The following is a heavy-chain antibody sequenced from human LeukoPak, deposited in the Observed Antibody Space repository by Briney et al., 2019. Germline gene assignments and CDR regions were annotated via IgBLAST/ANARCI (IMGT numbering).Heavy chain of an antibody. J-gene: IGHJ3*02. CDR2: IYTSGST. CDR3: ARDVVGATTHALDI. CDR1: GGSLSSGSYY. V-gene: IGHV4-61*02. Sequence: SETLSLTCTVSGGSLSSGSYYWSWIRQPAGKGLEWIGRIYTSGSTNYNPSLKSRVTISVDTSKNQFSLKLSSVTAADTAVYYCARDVVGATTHALDIWGQGTMVTVSS. D-gene: IGHD1-26*01.